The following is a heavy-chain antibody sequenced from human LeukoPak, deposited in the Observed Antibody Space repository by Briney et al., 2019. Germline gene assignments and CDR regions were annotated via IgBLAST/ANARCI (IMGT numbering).Heavy chain of an antibody. J-gene: IGHJ4*02. CDR1: GGSISSGGYS. CDR2: IYHSGST. Sequence: PSQTLSLTCAVSGGSISSGGYSWSWIRQLPGKGLEWIGYIYHSGSTYYNPSLKSRVTISVDRSKNQFSLNLSSVTAADTAVYYCARAVNYGGWGEFDYWGQGTLVTVSS. CDR3: ARAVNYGGWGEFDY. V-gene: IGHV4-30-2*01. D-gene: IGHD4/OR15-4a*01.